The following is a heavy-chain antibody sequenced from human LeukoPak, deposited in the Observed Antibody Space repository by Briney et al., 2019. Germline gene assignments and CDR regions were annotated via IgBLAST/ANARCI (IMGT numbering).Heavy chain of an antibody. CDR1: GYTFTGYY. CDR3: ARMTPPIVGATMGY. CDR2: INPNSGGT. Sequence: ASVKVSCKASGYTFTGYYMHWVRRAPGQGLEWMGWINPNSGGTNYAQKFQGRVTMTRDTSISTAYMELSRLRSDDTAVYYCARMTPPIVGATMGYWGQGTLVTVSS. D-gene: IGHD1-26*01. J-gene: IGHJ4*02. V-gene: IGHV1-2*02.